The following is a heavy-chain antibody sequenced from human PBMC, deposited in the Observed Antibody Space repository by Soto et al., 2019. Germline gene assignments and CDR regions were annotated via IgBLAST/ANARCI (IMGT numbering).Heavy chain of an antibody. V-gene: IGHV3-9*01. Sequence: EMQLVESGGGLVQPGRSLRLSCAASGFTFDDHVMHWVRQVPGKGLEWVGHITWDGYSIGYGGSVRGRFTISRDNAKNTLYLQMNSLRPEDTALYYCARSWSGSTSGRVDVWGQGTTVTVSS. D-gene: IGHD3-3*01. CDR1: GFTFDDHV. CDR2: ITWDGYSI. J-gene: IGHJ6*02. CDR3: ARSWSGSTSGRVDV.